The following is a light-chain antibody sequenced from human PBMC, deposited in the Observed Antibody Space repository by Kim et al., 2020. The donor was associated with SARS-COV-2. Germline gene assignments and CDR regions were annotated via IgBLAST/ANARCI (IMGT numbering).Light chain of an antibody. J-gene: IGLJ2*01. CDR3: QTWDSPSVV. CDR2: KDT. V-gene: IGLV3-1*01. Sequence: SLSQGKTDSITCSGDKLGYKFACWYQQKPGQSPVSFIYKDTKRPSGIPERCSGSTSGNTATLTISGTQAMDEADYYCQTWDSPSVVFGGGTQLTVL. CDR1: KLGYKF.